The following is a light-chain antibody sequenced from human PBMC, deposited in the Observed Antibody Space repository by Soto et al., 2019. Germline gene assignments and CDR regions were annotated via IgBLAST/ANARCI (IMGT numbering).Light chain of an antibody. J-gene: IGKJ1*01. CDR2: KSS. V-gene: IGKV1-5*03. Sequence: DIQMTQSPSTLSASVGDRVTITCRASQSISGWLAWHQQNPGKAPKLLIYKSSTLESGVPSRFSGSGSGTEFTLTISSLQPDDFATYYCQQYNNYGSWTFGQGTKVEIK. CDR1: QSISGW. CDR3: QQYNNYGSWT.